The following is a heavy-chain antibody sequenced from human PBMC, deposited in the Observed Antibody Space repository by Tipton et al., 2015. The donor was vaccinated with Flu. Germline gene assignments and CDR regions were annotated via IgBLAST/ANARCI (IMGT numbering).Heavy chain of an antibody. CDR1: GFTFSRYA. Sequence: SLRLSCAASGFTFSRYAMSWVRQAPGKGLEWVSAVSGGANTYYADSVKGRFTISRDNSKNTLYLQMNSLRAEDTAIYYCARVIPEFVAGLSYWGQGTLVSVSS. CDR3: ARVIPEFVAGLSY. D-gene: IGHD6-19*01. V-gene: IGHV3-23*01. CDR2: VSGGANT. J-gene: IGHJ4*02.